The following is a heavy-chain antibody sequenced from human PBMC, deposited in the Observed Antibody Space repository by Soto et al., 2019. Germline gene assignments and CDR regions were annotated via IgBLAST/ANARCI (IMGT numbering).Heavy chain of an antibody. J-gene: IGHJ4*02. CDR3: ASGYYDSSGYYRFDY. V-gene: IGHV3-30-3*01. CDR2: ISYDGSNK. CDR1: GFTFSSYA. Sequence: GGSLRLSCAASGFTFSSYAIHWVRQAPGKGLEWVAVISYDGSNKYYADSVKGRFTISRDNSKNTLYLQMNSLRAEDTAVYYCASGYYDSSGYYRFDYWGQGTLVTVSS. D-gene: IGHD3-22*01.